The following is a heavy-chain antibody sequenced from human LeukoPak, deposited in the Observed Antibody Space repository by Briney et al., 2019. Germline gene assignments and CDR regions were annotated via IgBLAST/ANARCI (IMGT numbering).Heavy chain of an antibody. V-gene: IGHV4-59*01. CDR3: ARDSSRRAPPVSKTDYYYYYGMDV. CDR2: IYYSGGT. Sequence: SETLSLTCTVSGGSISSYYWSWIRQPPGKGLEWIGYIYYSGGTNYNPSLKSRVTISVDTSKNQFSLKLSSVTAADTAVYYCARDSSRRAPPVSKTDYYYYYGMDVWGQGTTVTVSS. CDR1: GGSISSYY. D-gene: IGHD6-13*01. J-gene: IGHJ6*02.